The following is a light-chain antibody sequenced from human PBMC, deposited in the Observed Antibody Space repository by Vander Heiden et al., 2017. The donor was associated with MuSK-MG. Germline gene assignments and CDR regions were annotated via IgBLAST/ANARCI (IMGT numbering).Light chain of an antibody. CDR1: QSISSY. J-gene: IGKJ4*01. CDR3: QKSDSISLT. CDR2: AAS. V-gene: IGKV1-39*01. Sequence: DIQMTQSPSSLSASVGDRVPITCRASQSISSYLNWSQQKPGKAPKLLSYAASSVQRGVPSWGIGIGTCTVLTLTISSMQPEDFVTYEGQKSDSISLTFGGGTKVEIK.